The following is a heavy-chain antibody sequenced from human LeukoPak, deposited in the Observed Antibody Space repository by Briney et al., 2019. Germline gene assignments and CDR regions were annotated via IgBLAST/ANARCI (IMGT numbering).Heavy chain of an antibody. Sequence: GASVKVSCKASGYTFTSYGISWVRQAPGQGLEWMGWISAYNGNTNYAQKLQGRVTVTTDTSTNTAYLELRSLRSDDTAVYYCARDYLTTGTTAFYIWGQGTVVTVSS. CDR2: ISAYNGNT. CDR3: ARDYLTTGTTAFYI. CDR1: GYTFTSYG. D-gene: IGHD1-1*01. V-gene: IGHV1-18*01. J-gene: IGHJ3*02.